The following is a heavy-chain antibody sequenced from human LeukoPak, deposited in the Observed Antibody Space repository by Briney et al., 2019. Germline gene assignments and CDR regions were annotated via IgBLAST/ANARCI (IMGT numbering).Heavy chain of an antibody. Sequence: GGSLRLSCAASGFTVSSNYMSWVRQARGKGREWVSVIYSGGSTYYADSVKGRFTISRDNSKNTLSLQMNSLRAAATAVYYRAREAIVATIGVLTSYYGMDVWGPGTTVTVSS. D-gene: IGHD5-12*01. CDR2: IYSGGST. V-gene: IGHV3-53*01. CDR3: AREAIVATIGVLTSYYGMDV. J-gene: IGHJ6*02. CDR1: GFTVSSNY.